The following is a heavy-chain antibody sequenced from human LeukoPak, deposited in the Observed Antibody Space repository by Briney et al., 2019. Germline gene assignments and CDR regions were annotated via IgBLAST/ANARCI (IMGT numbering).Heavy chain of an antibody. CDR2: ISGSGGST. V-gene: IGHV3-23*01. D-gene: IGHD6-13*01. Sequence: GGSLRLSCAASGFTFSSYAMSWVRQAPGQGLELVSAISGSGGSTYYADSVKGRFTIYRDNSKNTLYLQMNSLRAEDTAVYYCVKVHSSRFCFDYWGQGTLVTVSS. CDR3: VKVHSSRFCFDY. J-gene: IGHJ4*02. CDR1: GFTFSSYA.